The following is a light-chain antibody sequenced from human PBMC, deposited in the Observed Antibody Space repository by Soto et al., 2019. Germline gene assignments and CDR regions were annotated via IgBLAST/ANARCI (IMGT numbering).Light chain of an antibody. CDR3: QQYNNWPPTWT. Sequence: IVMTQSPATLSVSPGERATLSCRASQSVSSNLAWYQQKPGQAPRLLIYGASTRATGIPAKFSGSGSGTEFTLTISSLQSEDFAVYYCQQYNNWPPTWTVGQGTKVEIK. J-gene: IGKJ1*01. CDR1: QSVSSN. V-gene: IGKV3-15*01. CDR2: GAS.